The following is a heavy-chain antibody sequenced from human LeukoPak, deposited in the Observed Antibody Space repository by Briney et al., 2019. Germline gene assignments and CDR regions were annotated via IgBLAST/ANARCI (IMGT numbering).Heavy chain of an antibody. CDR3: AKGIYYDSSGYSYYYYCYGMDV. J-gene: IGHJ6*02. CDR1: GFTFDDYA. V-gene: IGHV3-9*01. Sequence: GGSLRLSCAASGFTFDDYAMHWVRQAPGKGLEWVSGISWNSGSIGYADSVKGRFTISRDNAKNSLYLQMNSLRAEDTALYYCAKGIYYDSSGYSYYYYCYGMDVWGQGTTVTVSS. CDR2: ISWNSGSI. D-gene: IGHD3-22*01.